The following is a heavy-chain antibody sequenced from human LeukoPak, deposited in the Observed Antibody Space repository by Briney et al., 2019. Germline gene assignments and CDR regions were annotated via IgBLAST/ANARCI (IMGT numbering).Heavy chain of an antibody. J-gene: IGHJ4*02. CDR1: RFTFSTYA. Sequence: GGSLRLSCAASRFTFSTYAMSWVRQAPGKGLEWVARIKSKSDGEVTDYAAPVKGRFVISRDDSNSTVYLQMNSLKTEDTAVYFCTTDPVSFEGIIAPFDYWGQGTLVTVSS. D-gene: IGHD3-16*02. CDR2: IKSKSDGEVT. CDR3: TTDPVSFEGIIAPFDY. V-gene: IGHV3-15*01.